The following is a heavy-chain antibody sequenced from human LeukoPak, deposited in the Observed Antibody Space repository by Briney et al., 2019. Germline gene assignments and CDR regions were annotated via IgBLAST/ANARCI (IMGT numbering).Heavy chain of an antibody. D-gene: IGHD3-22*01. V-gene: IGHV3-66*04. Sequence: GGSLRLSCAASGFTVGSNYMSWVRQAPGKGLEWVSIIYRGGSTNYADSVKGRYTISRDTSKNTLYLQMNSLRAEDTAVYYCARLSANSSAYFFDYWGQGTLVTVSS. CDR3: ARLSANSSAYFFDY. CDR2: IYRGGST. CDR1: GFTVGSNY. J-gene: IGHJ4*02.